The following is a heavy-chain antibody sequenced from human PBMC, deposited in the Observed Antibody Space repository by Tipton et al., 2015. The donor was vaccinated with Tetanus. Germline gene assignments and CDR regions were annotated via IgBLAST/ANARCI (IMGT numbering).Heavy chain of an antibody. D-gene: IGHD3-16*01. J-gene: IGHJ6*02. V-gene: IGHV4-30-4*01. CDR3: ARDHGITWGGMGYYYDMDV. CDR1: GDSLSNGDYY. Sequence: TLSLTCTVSGDSLSNGDYYWSWIRQPPGKGLESIGYIYYSGSTYYNPSLKSRVTISVDTSKNQFSLRLSSVTAADTAVYYCARDHGITWGGMGYYYDMDVWGQGTTVTVSS. CDR2: IYYSGST.